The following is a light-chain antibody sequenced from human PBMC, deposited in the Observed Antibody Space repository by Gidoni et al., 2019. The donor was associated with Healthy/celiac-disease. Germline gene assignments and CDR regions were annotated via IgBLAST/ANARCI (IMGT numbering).Light chain of an antibody. CDR3: QQSYSTLWT. V-gene: IGKV1-39*01. Sequence: DIQMTQSPSSLSASVGDRVTITCRASQSISSNLNWYQQKPWKAPKLLIYAASSFQSGVPSRFSGSGSGTDFTLTICSLQPQDFATYYCQQSYSTLWTFGQGTKVEIK. J-gene: IGKJ1*01. CDR2: AAS. CDR1: QSISSN.